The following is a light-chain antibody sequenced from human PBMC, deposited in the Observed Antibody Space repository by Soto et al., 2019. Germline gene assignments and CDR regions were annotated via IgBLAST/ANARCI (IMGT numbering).Light chain of an antibody. CDR3: QQYGSSQT. V-gene: IGKV3-20*01. CDR1: HSVISSY. J-gene: IGKJ2*01. CDR2: GAS. Sequence: EIVLTQSPGTLSLSPGERATLSSRASHSVISSYLAWYQQKPGQAPRLLIYGASSRATGIPDRFSGSGSGTDFTLTISRLEPEDFAVYYCQQYGSSQTFGQGTKLEIK.